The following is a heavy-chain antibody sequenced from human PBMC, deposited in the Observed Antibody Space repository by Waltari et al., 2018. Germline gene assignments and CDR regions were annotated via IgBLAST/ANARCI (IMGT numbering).Heavy chain of an antibody. Sequence: EVQLLESGGGLAQPGGSLRLSCVASGFTFSNYAMSWVRQAPGKGLEWVSGTSGTGDTTDYADSVKGRFTISRDNSKNTLYLQMSSLRAEDTVGGSSSYGGDYFDYWGQGTLVTVSS. CDR1: GFTFSNYA. J-gene: IGHJ4*02. D-gene: IGHD6-6*01. CDR3: SYGGDYFDY. V-gene: IGHV3-23*01. CDR2: TSGTGDTT.